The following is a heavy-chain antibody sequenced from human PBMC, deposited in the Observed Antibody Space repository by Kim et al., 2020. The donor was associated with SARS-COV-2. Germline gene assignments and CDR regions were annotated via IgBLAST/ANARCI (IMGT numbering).Heavy chain of an antibody. CDR2: ISGSGGST. CDR3: AKDSVRYSSSWYSPKYYFDY. D-gene: IGHD6-13*01. V-gene: IGHV3-23*01. Sequence: GGSLRLSCAASGFTFSSYAMSWVRQAPGKGLEWVSAISGSGGSTYYADSVKGRFTISRDNSKNTLYLQMNSLRAEDTAVYYCAKDSVRYSSSWYSPKYYFDYWGQGTLVTVSS. J-gene: IGHJ4*02. CDR1: GFTFSSYA.